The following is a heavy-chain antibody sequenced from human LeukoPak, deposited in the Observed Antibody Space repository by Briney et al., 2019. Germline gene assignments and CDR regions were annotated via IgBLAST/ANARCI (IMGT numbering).Heavy chain of an antibody. Sequence: GASVKVSCKASGYTFTGYYMHWVRQAPGQGLEWMGWINPNSGGTNYAQKFQGRVTMTRDTSISTAYMELSRLGSDDTAVYYCARVGVEMATIYAFDIWGQGTMVTVSS. J-gene: IGHJ3*02. CDR2: INPNSGGT. D-gene: IGHD5-24*01. CDR3: ARVGVEMATIYAFDI. V-gene: IGHV1-2*02. CDR1: GYTFTGYY.